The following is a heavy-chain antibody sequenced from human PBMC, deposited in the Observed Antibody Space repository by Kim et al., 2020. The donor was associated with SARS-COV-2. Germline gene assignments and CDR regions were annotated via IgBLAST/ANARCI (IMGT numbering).Heavy chain of an antibody. V-gene: IGHV7-4-1*02. CDR3: ARDLEQQLVLYYYYYMDV. CDR1: GYTFTSYA. CDR2: INTNTGNP. Sequence: ASVKVSCKASGYTFTSYAMNWVRQAPGQGLEWMGWINTNTGNPTYAQGFTGRFVFSLDTSASTAYLQISSLKAEDTAVYYCARDLEQQLVLYYYYYMDVWGKGTTVTVSS. J-gene: IGHJ6*03. D-gene: IGHD6-13*01.